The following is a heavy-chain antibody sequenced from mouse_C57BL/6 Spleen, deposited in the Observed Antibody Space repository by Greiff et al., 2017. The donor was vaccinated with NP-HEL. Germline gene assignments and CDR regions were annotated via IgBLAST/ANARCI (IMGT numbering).Heavy chain of an antibody. CDR3: ARDPYYGKGAMDY. J-gene: IGHJ4*01. D-gene: IGHD1-1*01. Sequence: EVQVVESGGGLVKPGGSLKLSCAASGFTFSSYAMSWVRQTPEKRLEWVATISDGGSYTYYPDNVKGRFTISRDNAKNNLYLQMSHLKSEDTAMYYCARDPYYGKGAMDYWGQGTSVTVSS. V-gene: IGHV5-4*01. CDR2: ISDGGSYT. CDR1: GFTFSSYA.